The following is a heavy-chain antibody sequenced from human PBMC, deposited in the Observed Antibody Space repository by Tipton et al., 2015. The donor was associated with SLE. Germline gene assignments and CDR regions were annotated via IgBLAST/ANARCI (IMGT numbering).Heavy chain of an antibody. J-gene: IGHJ4*02. CDR3: ARDSPYDSSGYYSDY. CDR2: IYHSGST. CDR1: GFTFSSYA. D-gene: IGHD3-22*01. V-gene: IGHV4-38-2*02. Sequence: LRLSCAASGFTFSSYAMSWVRQAPGKGLEWIGSIYHSGSTYYNPSLKSRVTISVDTSKNQFSLKLSSVTAADTAIYYCARDSPYDSSGYYSDYWGQGTQVTVSS.